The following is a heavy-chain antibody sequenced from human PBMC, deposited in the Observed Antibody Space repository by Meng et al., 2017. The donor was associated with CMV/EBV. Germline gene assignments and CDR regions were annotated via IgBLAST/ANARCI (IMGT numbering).Heavy chain of an antibody. J-gene: IGHJ6*02. CDR2: IYYSGST. Sequence: ESLKISCTVSGGSISSYYWSWIRQPPGKGLEWIWYIYYSGSTNYNPSLKSRVTISVDTSKNQFSLKLSSVTAADTAVYYCARCYYDFWSGYYYAGGMDVWGQGTTVTVSS. V-gene: IGHV4-59*01. CDR3: ARCYYDFWSGYYYAGGMDV. D-gene: IGHD3-3*01. CDR1: GGSISSYY.